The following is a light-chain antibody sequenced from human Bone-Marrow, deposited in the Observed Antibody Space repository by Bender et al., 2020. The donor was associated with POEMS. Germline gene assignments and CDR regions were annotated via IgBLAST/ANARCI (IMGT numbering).Light chain of an antibody. J-gene: IGLJ1*01. CDR1: SSDVGGYNY. V-gene: IGLV2-8*01. Sequence: QSALTQPPSASGSPGQSVIISCTGTSSDVGGYNYVAWYQQHPGKATKLMISEVSKRPPGVPDRFSGSKSGNTASLTVSGLQAEDEADYYCSSYAGSNNYVLGTGTKVTVL. CDR2: EVS. CDR3: SSYAGSNNYV.